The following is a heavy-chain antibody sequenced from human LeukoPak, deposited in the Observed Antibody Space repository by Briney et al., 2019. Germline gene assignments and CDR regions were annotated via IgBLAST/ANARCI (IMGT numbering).Heavy chain of an antibody. CDR3: ARDYWFDP. Sequence: GGSLRLSCAASGFTFSSYEMNWVRQAPGKGLGWISYISSAGTTKIYADSVKGRFTISRDNAKNSLYLQMNSLRAEDTAVYYCARDYWFDPWGHGTLVTVSS. CDR2: ISSAGTTK. J-gene: IGHJ5*02. V-gene: IGHV3-48*03. CDR1: GFTFSSYE.